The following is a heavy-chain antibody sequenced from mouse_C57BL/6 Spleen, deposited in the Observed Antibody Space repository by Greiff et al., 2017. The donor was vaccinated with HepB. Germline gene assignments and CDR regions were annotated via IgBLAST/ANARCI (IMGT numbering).Heavy chain of an antibody. CDR3: ARRAITTSPFAY. D-gene: IGHD1-1*01. CDR1: GYTFTSYW. Sequence: QVQLKESGTELVKPGASVKLSCKASGYTFTSYWMHWVKQRPGQGLEWIGNINPSNGGTNYNEKFKSKATLTVDKSSSTAYMQLSSLTSEDSAVYYCARRAITTSPFAYWGQGTLVTVSA. V-gene: IGHV1-53*01. CDR2: INPSNGGT. J-gene: IGHJ3*01.